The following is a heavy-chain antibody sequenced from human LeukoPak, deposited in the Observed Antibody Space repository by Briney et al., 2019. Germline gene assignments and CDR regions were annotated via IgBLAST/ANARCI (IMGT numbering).Heavy chain of an antibody. CDR2: IIPIFGTA. D-gene: IGHD5/OR15-5a*01. Sequence: SVKVSCKASGGTFSSYAISWVRQAPGQGLEWMGGIIPIFGTANYAQKFQGRVTITTDESTSTAYMELSSLRSEDTAVYYCAGGHSDMGSAFDYWGQGTLVTVSS. V-gene: IGHV1-69*05. CDR1: GGTFSSYA. CDR3: AGGHSDMGSAFDY. J-gene: IGHJ4*02.